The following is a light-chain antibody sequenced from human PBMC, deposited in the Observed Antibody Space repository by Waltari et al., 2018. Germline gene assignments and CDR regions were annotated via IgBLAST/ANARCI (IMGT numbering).Light chain of an antibody. V-gene: IGKV3-11*01. CDR2: DTS. J-gene: IGKJ5*01. Sequence: EIVLTQSPATLSLSPGERATLSCRASQGVSGYLAWYQQKPGQAPRLLIYDTSNRATVIPARFSGSGSGADFTLTISSLEPADFAVYYCQQRSNWPPSITFGQGTRLEIK. CDR1: QGVSGY. CDR3: QQRSNWPPSIT.